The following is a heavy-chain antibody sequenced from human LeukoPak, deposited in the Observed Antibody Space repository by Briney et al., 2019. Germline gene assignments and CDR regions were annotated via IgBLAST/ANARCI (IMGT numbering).Heavy chain of an antibody. J-gene: IGHJ4*02. CDR2: ISAYNGNT. V-gene: IGHV1-18*01. CDR1: GYTFTSCG. D-gene: IGHD5-12*01. Sequence: ASVKVSCTASGYTFTSCGISWGRQAHGPGLEWKGWISAYNGNTNYAQKLQGRVTMTTDASTSTAYMELRSLRSDDTAVYYCARDGLYSGYENEGYWGQGTLVTVSS. CDR3: ARDGLYSGYENEGY.